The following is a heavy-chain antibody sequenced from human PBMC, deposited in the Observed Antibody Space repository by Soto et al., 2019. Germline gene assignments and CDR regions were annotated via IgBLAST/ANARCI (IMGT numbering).Heavy chain of an antibody. CDR3: ARDEIIAATPYWFDP. Sequence: GGSLRLSCAGSGFTFRNYTMSWVRQAPGRGLEWVSAIRGGGDRTYYTDSVKGRFTISRDNSNNTLHLQMNSLRAEDTAVYYCARDEIIAATPYWFDPWGQGALVTVSS. V-gene: IGHV3-23*01. D-gene: IGHD2-15*01. CDR1: GFTFRNYT. J-gene: IGHJ5*02. CDR2: IRGGGDRT.